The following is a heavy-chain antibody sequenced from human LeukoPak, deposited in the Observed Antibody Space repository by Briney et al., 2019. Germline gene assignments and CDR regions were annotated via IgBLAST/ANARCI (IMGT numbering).Heavy chain of an antibody. D-gene: IGHD2-2*02. V-gene: IGHV1-69*13. J-gene: IGHJ5*02. Sequence: SVKVSCKASGGTFSSYAISWVRQAPGQGLEWMGGIIPIFGTANYAQKFQGRVTITADESTSTAYMELNSLRSEDTAVYYCARLPEYCSSTSCYRAWGQGTLVTVSS. CDR2: IIPIFGTA. CDR3: ARLPEYCSSTSCYRA. CDR1: GGTFSSYA.